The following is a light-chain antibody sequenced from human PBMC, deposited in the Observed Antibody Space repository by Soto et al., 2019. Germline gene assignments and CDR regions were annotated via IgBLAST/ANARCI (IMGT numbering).Light chain of an antibody. CDR3: QQGYNIILT. V-gene: IGKV1-39*01. CDR2: SAS. CDR1: QTIATY. J-gene: IGKJ4*01. Sequence: DIQLTQSPSSLSASVGDTVTITCRASQTIATYLNWWQHRPGTAPRLLISSASNLHSGVPSRFIGSGSGTDFTLDIRSLQPEDSATYFCQQGYNIILTFGGGTRWIS.